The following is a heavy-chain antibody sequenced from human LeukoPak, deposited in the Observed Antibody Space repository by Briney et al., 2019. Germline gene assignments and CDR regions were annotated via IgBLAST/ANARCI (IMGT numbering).Heavy chain of an antibody. J-gene: IGHJ4*02. CDR3: AKAPPPMSSSYFDY. CDR1: GFTFSSYA. CDR2: ISGSGGST. Sequence: GGSLRLSCAASGFTFSSYAMSWARQAPGKGLEWVSAISGSGGSTYYADSVKGRFTISRDNSKNTLYLQMNSLGAEDTAVYYCAKAPPPMSSSYFDYWGQGTLVTVSS. D-gene: IGHD6-19*01. V-gene: IGHV3-23*01.